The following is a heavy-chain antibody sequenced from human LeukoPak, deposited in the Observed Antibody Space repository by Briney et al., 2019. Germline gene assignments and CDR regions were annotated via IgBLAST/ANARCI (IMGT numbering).Heavy chain of an antibody. CDR3: ASGSYYFDY. Sequence: PSETLSLTCSVAGGSISSNYWSWIRQPPGKGLEWIGSFYNSGSRNYNPSLKSRATISVDTSKNQFSLKLSSVTAADTAVYYCASGSYYFDYRGQGTLVTVSS. CDR1: GGSISSNY. D-gene: IGHD1-26*01. CDR2: FYNSGSR. J-gene: IGHJ4*02. V-gene: IGHV4-59*08.